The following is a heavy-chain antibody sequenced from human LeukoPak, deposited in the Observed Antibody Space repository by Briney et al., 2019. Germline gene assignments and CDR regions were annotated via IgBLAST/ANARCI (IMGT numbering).Heavy chain of an antibody. J-gene: IGHJ4*02. CDR1: GFTFSNAW. CDR3: RFGSLRITMVRGVIIGEDY. D-gene: IGHD3-10*01. Sequence: GGSLRLSCAASGFTFSNAWMSWVRQAPGKGLEWVGRIKSKTDGETTDYAAPVKGRFTISRDDSKNTRYLQMNSLKTEDTAVYFCRFGSLRITMVRGVIIGEDYWGQGTLVTVSS. V-gene: IGHV3-15*01. CDR2: IKSKTDGETT.